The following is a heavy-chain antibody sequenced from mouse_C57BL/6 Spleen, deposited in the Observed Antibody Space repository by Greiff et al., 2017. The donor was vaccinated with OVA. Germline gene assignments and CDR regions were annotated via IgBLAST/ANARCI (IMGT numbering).Heavy chain of an antibody. J-gene: IGHJ3*01. Sequence: VQLVESGPGLVAPSQSLSITCTVSGFSLTSYGVDWVRQSPGKGLEWLGVIWGVGSTNYNSALKSRLSISKDNSKSQVFLKMNSLQTDDTAMYYCAIWLLRGAYWGQGTLVSVSA. CDR3: AIWLLRGAY. V-gene: IGHV2-6*01. CDR2: IWGVGST. D-gene: IGHD2-3*01. CDR1: GFSLTSYG.